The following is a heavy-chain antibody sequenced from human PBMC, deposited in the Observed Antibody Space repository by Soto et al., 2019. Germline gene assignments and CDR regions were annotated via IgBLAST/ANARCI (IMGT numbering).Heavy chain of an antibody. V-gene: IGHV1-2*02. CDR3: ARGDVRVVASFDP. D-gene: IGHD2-15*01. CDR2: INPNSGGT. Sequence: ASVKVSCKASGYTFTDYSIHWVRQAPGQGLEWMGWINPNSGGTNYAQKFQGRVTMTRDTSISTAYMELSRLISDDTAVYYCARGDVRVVASFDPWGQGALVTVSS. CDR1: GYTFTDYS. J-gene: IGHJ5*02.